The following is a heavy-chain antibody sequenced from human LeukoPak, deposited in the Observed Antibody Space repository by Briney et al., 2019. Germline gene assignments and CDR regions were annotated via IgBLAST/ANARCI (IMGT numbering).Heavy chain of an antibody. CDR3: ARVIGESSSPVNWFDP. D-gene: IGHD6-13*01. CDR2: ISAYNGNT. J-gene: IGHJ5*02. V-gene: IGHV1-18*01. Sequence: ASVKVSCKASGYTFTSYGISWVRQAPGQGLEWMGWISAYNGNTNYAQKLQGRVTMTTDTSTSTAYMELRSLRSGDTAVYYCARVIGESSSPVNWFDPWGQGTLVTVSS. CDR1: GYTFTSYG.